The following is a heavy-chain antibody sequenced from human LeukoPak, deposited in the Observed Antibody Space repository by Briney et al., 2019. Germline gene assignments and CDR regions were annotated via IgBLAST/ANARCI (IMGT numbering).Heavy chain of an antibody. Sequence: SETLSLTCTVSGGSISSYYWIWIRQPPGKGLEWIGYIYYSGSTNYNPSLKSRVTISVDTSKNQFSLKLSSVTAADTAVYYCGGYKLTGDDYWGQGTLVTVSS. CDR3: GGYKLTGDDY. J-gene: IGHJ4*02. V-gene: IGHV4-59*01. D-gene: IGHD7-27*01. CDR1: GGSISSYY. CDR2: IYYSGST.